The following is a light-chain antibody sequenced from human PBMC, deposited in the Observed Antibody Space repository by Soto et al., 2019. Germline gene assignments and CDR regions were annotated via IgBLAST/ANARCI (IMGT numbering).Light chain of an antibody. J-gene: IGKJ5*01. CDR3: QQYGSSPIT. CDR1: QEISNR. CDR2: GAS. Sequence: EIGMTQSLATLSASPGERATLSCRASQEISNRLAWYQQKPGQAPRLLIYGASTWASGIPARFSGSGSGTEFTLTISRLEPEDFAVYYCQQYGSSPITFGQGTRLEI. V-gene: IGKV3-15*01.